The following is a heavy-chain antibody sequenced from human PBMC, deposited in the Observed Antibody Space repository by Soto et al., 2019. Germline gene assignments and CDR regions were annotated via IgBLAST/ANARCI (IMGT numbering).Heavy chain of an antibody. J-gene: IGHJ5*02. V-gene: IGHV4-61*01. CDR2: IYYSGST. D-gene: IGHD3-3*01. CDR3: ARSYDFWSGPYNWFDP. CDR1: GGSVSSGSYY. Sequence: PSETLSLTCTVSGGSVSSGSYYWSWIRQPPGKGLEWIGYIYYSGSTNYNPSLKSRVTISVDTSKNQFSLKLSSVTAADTAVYYCARSYDFWSGPYNWFDPWGQGTLVTSPQ.